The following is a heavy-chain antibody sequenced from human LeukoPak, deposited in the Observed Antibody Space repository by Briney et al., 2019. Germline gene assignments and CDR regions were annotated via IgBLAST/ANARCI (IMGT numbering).Heavy chain of an antibody. V-gene: IGHV3-20*04. CDR2: INWNGGSR. D-gene: IGHD3-22*01. J-gene: IGHJ4*02. CDR1: GFNFDDYV. Sequence: GGSLRLPCAASGFNFDDYVMTWVRQAPGKGLEWVSGINWNGGSRGYADSVKGRFTISRDNSKNTLYLQMNSLRAEDTAVYYCAKEGKYYDSSGYCFDYWGQGTLVTVSS. CDR3: AKEGKYYDSSGYCFDY.